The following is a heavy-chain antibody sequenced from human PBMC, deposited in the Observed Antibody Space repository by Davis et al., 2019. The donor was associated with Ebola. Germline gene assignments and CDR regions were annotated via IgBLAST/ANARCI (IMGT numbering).Heavy chain of an antibody. CDR2: ITGTSSTI. CDR1: GFSLRSFS. J-gene: IGHJ4*02. V-gene: IGHV3-48*02. Sequence: PGGSLRPSCAVSGFSLRSFSMNWARQATGKGLEWISYITGTSSTINYADSVKGRFTISRDNAKNSVYLQMHILRDEDTAVYYCARNMVGAAYFDYWGQGTLVTVSS. CDR3: ARNMVGAAYFDY. D-gene: IGHD2-15*01.